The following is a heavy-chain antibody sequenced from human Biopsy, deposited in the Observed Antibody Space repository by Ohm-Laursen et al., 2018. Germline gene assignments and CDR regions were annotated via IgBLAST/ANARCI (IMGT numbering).Heavy chain of an antibody. J-gene: IGHJ4*02. V-gene: IGHV1-69*08. CDR1: SYTFTDYN. Sequence: GASVKVSCNASSYTFTDYNIHWMRQAPGQGLEWMGRIIPILRTTAYAQTFLGRVTITADSPTSTVDMELTSLTSDDTAVYFCAREAIGYQLPCDDWGQGTLVTVSS. CDR2: IIPILRTT. CDR3: AREAIGYQLPCDD. D-gene: IGHD2-2*01.